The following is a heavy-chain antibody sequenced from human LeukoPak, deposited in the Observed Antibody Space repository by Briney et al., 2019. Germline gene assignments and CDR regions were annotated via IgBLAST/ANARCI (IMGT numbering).Heavy chain of an antibody. CDR2: ISYDGSNK. Sequence: GGSLRLSCAASGFTFSSYGMHWVRQAPGKGLEWVAVISYDGSNKYYADSVKGRFTISRDNSKNTLYLQMNSLRAEDTAVYYCAKADYSDRHFDYWGQGTLVTVSS. D-gene: IGHD4-11*01. V-gene: IGHV3-30*18. CDR3: AKADYSDRHFDY. CDR1: GFTFSSYG. J-gene: IGHJ4*02.